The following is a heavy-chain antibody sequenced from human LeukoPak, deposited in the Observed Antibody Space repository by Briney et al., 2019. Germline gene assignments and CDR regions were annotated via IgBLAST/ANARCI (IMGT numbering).Heavy chain of an antibody. D-gene: IGHD7-27*01. CDR3: SAVILGPVAL. CDR2: IKSNTDGGTT. CDR1: GFTFSSYG. J-gene: IGHJ4*02. Sequence: GGTLRLSCAASGFTFSSYGMSWVRQAPGKGLEWVGRIKSNTDGGTTDSAAPVKGRFTISRDDSKYTLFLHVNSLKIEATAVVYCSAVILGPVALGAQEPLVTVPS. V-gene: IGHV3-15*05.